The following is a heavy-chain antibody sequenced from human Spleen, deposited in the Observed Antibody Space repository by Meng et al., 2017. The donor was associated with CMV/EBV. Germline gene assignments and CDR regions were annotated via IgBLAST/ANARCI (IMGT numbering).Heavy chain of an antibody. J-gene: IGHJ5*02. D-gene: IGHD4-11*01. V-gene: IGHV3-7*01. Sequence: GESLKISCAASGFTFSNYWMSWVRQAPGKGLEWVANIKQDGSEKYYVDSVKGRFTISRDNAKNSLYLQMNSLRAEDTAVYYCARFRLHNWLDPWGQGTLVTVSS. CDR2: IKQDGSEK. CDR1: GFTFSNYW. CDR3: ARFRLHNWLDP.